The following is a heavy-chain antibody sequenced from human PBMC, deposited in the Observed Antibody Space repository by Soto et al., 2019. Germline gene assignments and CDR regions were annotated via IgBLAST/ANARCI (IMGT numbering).Heavy chain of an antibody. J-gene: IGHJ6*02. CDR3: ARKSEMAAKWNYDKDADYYYYAMEV. CDR1: GGTVKNYA. Sequence: VQLVQSGAEVKKSGSSVKVSCKAFGGTVKNYAISWVRQAPGQGLEWRGGISPLFRTAHYAQKFQGRVTITADEPTPPANMELSSLRSAETAVYSCARKSEMAAKWNYDKDADYYYYAMEVWGQGTTVTVSS. CDR2: ISPLFRTA. D-gene: IGHD3-3*01. V-gene: IGHV1-69*01.